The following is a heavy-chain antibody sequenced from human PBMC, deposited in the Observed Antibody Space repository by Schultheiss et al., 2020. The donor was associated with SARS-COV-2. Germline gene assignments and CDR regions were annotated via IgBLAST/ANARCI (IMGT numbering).Heavy chain of an antibody. J-gene: IGHJ6*02. CDR3: ARSYGSGSYYYYYYGMDV. V-gene: IGHV5-51*01. CDR2: IYPGDSDT. D-gene: IGHD3-10*01. Sequence: GESLKISCKGSGYSFTSYWIGWVRQMPGKGLEWMGIIYPGDSDTRYSPSFQGHVTISADKSISTAYLQWSSLKASDTAMYYCARSYGSGSYYYYYYGMDVWGQGTTVTVSS. CDR1: GYSFTSYW.